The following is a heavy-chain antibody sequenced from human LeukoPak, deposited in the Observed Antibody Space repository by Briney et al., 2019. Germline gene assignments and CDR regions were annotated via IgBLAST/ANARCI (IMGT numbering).Heavy chain of an antibody. CDR2: ISSSSSYI. Sequence: GGSLRLSCAASGFTFSSYSMNWVRQAPGKGLEWVSSISSSSSYIYYADSVKGRFTISRDNAKNSLYLQMNSLRAEDTAVYYCARDLVERGYNSGRCDYWGQRTLVTVSS. CDR1: GFTFSSYS. J-gene: IGHJ4*02. D-gene: IGHD5-18*01. CDR3: ARDLVERGYNSGRCDY. V-gene: IGHV3-21*01.